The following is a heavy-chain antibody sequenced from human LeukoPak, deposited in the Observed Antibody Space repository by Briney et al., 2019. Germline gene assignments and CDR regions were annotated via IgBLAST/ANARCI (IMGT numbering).Heavy chain of an antibody. J-gene: IGHJ4*02. CDR1: GFTFSSYA. Sequence: GGSLRLSCAASGFTFSSYAMHWVRQAPGKGLEWVAVISYDGSNKYYADSVKGRFTISRDNSKNTLYLQMNSLRAEDTAVYYCARDWEPDDYGDFPLDYWGQGTLVTVSS. CDR3: ARDWEPDDYGDFPLDY. V-gene: IGHV3-30-3*01. D-gene: IGHD4-17*01. CDR2: ISYDGSNK.